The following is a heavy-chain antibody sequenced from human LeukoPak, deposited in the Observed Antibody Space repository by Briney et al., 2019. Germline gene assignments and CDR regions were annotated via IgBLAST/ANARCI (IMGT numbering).Heavy chain of an antibody. CDR3: AKNQQLVYYYYYYMDV. J-gene: IGHJ6*03. CDR2: ISGSGGST. D-gene: IGHD6-13*01. V-gene: IGHV3-23*01. CDR1: GFTFSGYA. Sequence: GGSLRLSCAASGFTFSGYAMSWVRQAPGKGLEWVSAISGSGGSTYYADSVKGRFTISRDNSKNTLYLQMNSLRAENTAVYYCAKNQQLVYYYYYYMDVWGKGTTVTISS.